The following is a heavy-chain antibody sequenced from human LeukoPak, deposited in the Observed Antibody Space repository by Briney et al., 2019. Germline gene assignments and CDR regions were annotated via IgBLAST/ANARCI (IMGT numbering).Heavy chain of an antibody. CDR1: GFTFSSYA. CDR3: ARVSWAGPYCSSTSCPGGAFDI. Sequence: PGRSLRLSCAASGFTFSSYAMHWVRQAPGKGLEWVAVISYDGSNTYYADSVKGRFTISRDNSKNTLYLQMNSLRAEDTAVYYCARVSWAGPYCSSTSCPGGAFDIWGQGTMVTVSS. D-gene: IGHD2-2*01. J-gene: IGHJ3*02. V-gene: IGHV3-30-3*01. CDR2: ISYDGSNT.